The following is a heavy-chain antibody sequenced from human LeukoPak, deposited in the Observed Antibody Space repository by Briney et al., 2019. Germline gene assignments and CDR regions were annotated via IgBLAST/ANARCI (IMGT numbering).Heavy chain of an antibody. J-gene: IGHJ4*02. CDR1: GFTFSSYS. CDR3: ARAPNSGSYDRLY. CDR2: ISSSSSYI. Sequence: GGSLRLSCAASGFTFSSYSMNWVRQAPGKGLEWVSSISSSSSYIYYADSVKGRFTISRDSAKNSLYLQMNSLRAEDTAVYYCARAPNSGSYDRLYWGQGTLVTVSS. D-gene: IGHD1-26*01. V-gene: IGHV3-21*01.